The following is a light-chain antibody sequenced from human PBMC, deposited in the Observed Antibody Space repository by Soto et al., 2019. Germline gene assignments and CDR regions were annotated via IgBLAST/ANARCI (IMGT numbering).Light chain of an antibody. CDR3: QQYGSSPQT. Sequence: EIVLTQSPGTLSLSPGERATLSCRASQSVSSSYLARYQQKPGQAPRLLIYGASSKATGIPDRFSGSGSGTDFTLTISRLEPEDVAVYYCQQYGSSPQTFGQGTKLEIK. V-gene: IGKV3-20*01. J-gene: IGKJ2*01. CDR2: GAS. CDR1: QSVSSSY.